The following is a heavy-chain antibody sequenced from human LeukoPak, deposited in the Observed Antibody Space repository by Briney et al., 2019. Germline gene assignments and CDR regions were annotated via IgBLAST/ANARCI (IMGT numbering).Heavy chain of an antibody. CDR3: ARXRAWDRAVXGXXWFDP. D-gene: IGHD6-19*01. Sequence: SETLSLTCTVSGGSISSYYWSWIRQPPGKGLEWIGYIYYSGSTNYNPSLKSRVTISVDTSKNQFSLKLSSVTAADTAVYYCARXRAWDRAVXGXXWFDPWGQGTLVTVSS. V-gene: IGHV4-59*01. CDR1: GGSISSYY. CDR2: IYYSGST. J-gene: IGHJ5*02.